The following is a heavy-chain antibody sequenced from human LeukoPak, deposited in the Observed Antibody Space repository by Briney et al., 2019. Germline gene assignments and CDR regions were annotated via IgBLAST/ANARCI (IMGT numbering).Heavy chain of an antibody. CDR1: GGSFSGYF. V-gene: IGHV4-34*01. J-gene: IGHJ4*02. CDR3: ARGGEYGSGSYYKY. D-gene: IGHD3-10*01. CDR2: ISHSRST. Sequence: SETLSLTCAVYGGSFSGYFWSRIRQPPGKGLEWIGEISHSRSTNNNPSLKSRVTISVDTSKNQFSLKLSSVTAADTAVYYCARGGEYGSGSYYKYWGQGTLVTVSS.